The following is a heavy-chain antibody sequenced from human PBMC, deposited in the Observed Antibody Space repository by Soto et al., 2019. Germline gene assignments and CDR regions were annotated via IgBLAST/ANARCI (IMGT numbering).Heavy chain of an antibody. Sequence: PSETLSLTCAVYGGSFSGYYWSWIRQPPGKGLEWIGEINHSGSTNYNPSLKSRVTISVDTSKNQFSLKLSSVTAADTAVYYCARAVPTVTTVGYFQHWGQGTLVTVSS. D-gene: IGHD4-17*01. J-gene: IGHJ1*01. CDR1: GGSFSGYY. V-gene: IGHV4-34*01. CDR3: ARAVPTVTTVGYFQH. CDR2: INHSGST.